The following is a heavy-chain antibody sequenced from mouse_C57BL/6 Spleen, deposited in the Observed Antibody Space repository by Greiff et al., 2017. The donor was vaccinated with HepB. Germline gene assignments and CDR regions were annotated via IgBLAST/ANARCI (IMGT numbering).Heavy chain of an antibody. CDR1: GYTFTDYY. CDR2: IFPGSGST. J-gene: IGHJ1*03. CDR3: ARSPFMTTVDWYFDV. D-gene: IGHD1-1*01. Sequence: QVQLKESGPELVKPGASVKISCKASGYTFTDYYINWVKQRPGQGLEWIGWIFPGSGSTYYNEKFKGKATLTVDKSSSTAYMLLSSLTSEDSAVYFCARSPFMTTVDWYFDVWGTGTTVTVSS. V-gene: IGHV1-75*01.